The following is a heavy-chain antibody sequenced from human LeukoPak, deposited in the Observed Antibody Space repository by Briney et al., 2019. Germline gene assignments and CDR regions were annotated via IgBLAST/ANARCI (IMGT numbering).Heavy chain of an antibody. J-gene: IGHJ4*02. CDR1: GFTFSDYW. D-gene: IGHD5-18*01. Sequence: PGGSLRLSCAASGFTFSDYWMSWVRQAPGKGLEWVANIQQGGSEKYYVDSVKGRFTISRDNAKKSLFLQVSSLRGEDTAVYYCARDRGFSYGIDFWGQGTLVTVSS. CDR2: IQQGGSEK. CDR3: ARDRGFSYGIDF. V-gene: IGHV3-7*04.